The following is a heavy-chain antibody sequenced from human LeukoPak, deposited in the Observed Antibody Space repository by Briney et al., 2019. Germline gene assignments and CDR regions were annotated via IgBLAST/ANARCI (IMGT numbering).Heavy chain of an antibody. V-gene: IGHV3-23*01. Sequence: GGSLRLSCAASGFTFSSYAMSWVRQAPGKGLEWVSSISTSGGATYHADSVKGRFTISRDNSKNTLSLQMNSLRVDDTAVYYCAKDHGVWFGEFKIDCWGQGTLVTVSS. J-gene: IGHJ4*02. D-gene: IGHD3-10*01. CDR3: AKDHGVWFGEFKIDC. CDR1: GFTFSSYA. CDR2: ISTSGGAT.